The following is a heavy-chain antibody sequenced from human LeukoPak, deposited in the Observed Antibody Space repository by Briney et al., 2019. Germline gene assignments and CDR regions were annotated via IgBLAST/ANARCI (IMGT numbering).Heavy chain of an antibody. CDR3: ARGGVGASSYYYYGMDV. D-gene: IGHD1-26*01. J-gene: IGHJ6*02. CDR1: GYTFTSYA. CDR2: INAGNGNT. V-gene: IGHV1-3*01. Sequence: ASMKVSCKASGYTFTSYAMNWVRQAPGQRLEWMGWINAGNGNTKYSQKFQGRVTITRDTSASTAYMEVSSLGSEDTAVYYCARGGVGASSYYYYGMDVWGQGTTVTVSS.